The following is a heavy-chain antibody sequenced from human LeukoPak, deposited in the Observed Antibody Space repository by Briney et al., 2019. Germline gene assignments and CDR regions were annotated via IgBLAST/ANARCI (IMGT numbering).Heavy chain of an antibody. Sequence: GGSLRLSCAASGFTFSSNAMSWVRQAPGKGLEWVSAISGSGGSTYYADSVKGRFTISRDNSKNTLYLQMNSLRAEDTAVYYCAKPVNHYYGMDVWGQGTTVTVSS. D-gene: IGHD1-14*01. CDR1: GFTFSSNA. V-gene: IGHV3-23*01. CDR3: AKPVNHYYGMDV. J-gene: IGHJ6*02. CDR2: ISGSGGST.